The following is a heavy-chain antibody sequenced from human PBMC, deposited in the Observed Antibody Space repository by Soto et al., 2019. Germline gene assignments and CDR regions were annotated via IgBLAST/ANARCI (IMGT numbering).Heavy chain of an antibody. Sequence: SETLSLTCAVYGGSFSGYYWSWIRQPPGKGLEWIGEINHSGSTNYNPSLKSRVTISVDTSKNQFSLKLTSVTAADTAVYYCARGGYCSGGSCYSSGWYYYMDVWGKGTTVTVSS. V-gene: IGHV4-34*01. CDR2: INHSGST. D-gene: IGHD2-15*01. J-gene: IGHJ6*03. CDR1: GGSFSGYY. CDR3: ARGGYCSGGSCYSSGWYYYMDV.